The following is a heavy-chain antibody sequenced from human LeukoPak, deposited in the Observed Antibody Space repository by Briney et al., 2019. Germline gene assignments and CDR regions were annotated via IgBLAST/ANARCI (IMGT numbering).Heavy chain of an antibody. CDR3: ARDPKMTTLAPGAFDI. Sequence: PGGSLRLSCAASGFTFSSYAMSWVRQAPGKGLEWVSAISGSGGSTYYADSVKGRFTISRDNSKNALYLQMNSLRAEDTAVYYCARDPKMTTLAPGAFDIWGQGTMVTVSS. D-gene: IGHD4-11*01. V-gene: IGHV3-23*01. J-gene: IGHJ3*02. CDR1: GFTFSSYA. CDR2: ISGSGGST.